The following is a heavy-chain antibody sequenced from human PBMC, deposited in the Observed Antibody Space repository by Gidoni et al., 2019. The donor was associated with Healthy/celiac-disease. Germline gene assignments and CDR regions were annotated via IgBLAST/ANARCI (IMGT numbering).Heavy chain of an antibody. V-gene: IGHV3-30*18. Sequence: QVQLVESGGGVVQPGRSLRLSCAASGFTFSSYGMHWVRQAPGKGLEWVAVISYDGSNKYYADSVKGRFTISRDNSKNTLYLQMNSLRAEDTAVYYCAKDLDYYYDSSGYYSYYYYGMDVWGQGTTVTVSS. CDR2: ISYDGSNK. CDR1: GFTFSSYG. CDR3: AKDLDYYYDSSGYYSYYYYGMDV. D-gene: IGHD3-22*01. J-gene: IGHJ6*02.